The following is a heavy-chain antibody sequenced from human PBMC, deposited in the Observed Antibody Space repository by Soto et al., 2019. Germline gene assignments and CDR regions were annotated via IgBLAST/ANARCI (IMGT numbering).Heavy chain of an antibody. D-gene: IGHD6-19*01. CDR1: GFTFSSYA. V-gene: IGHV3-30-3*01. Sequence: LRLSCAASGFTFSSYAMHWVRQAPGKGLEWVAVISYDGSNKYYADSVKGRFTISRDSSKNTLYLQMNSLRAEDTAVYYCARDTGNGWYGIPFDYWGQGTLVTVSS. J-gene: IGHJ4*02. CDR2: ISYDGSNK. CDR3: ARDTGNGWYGIPFDY.